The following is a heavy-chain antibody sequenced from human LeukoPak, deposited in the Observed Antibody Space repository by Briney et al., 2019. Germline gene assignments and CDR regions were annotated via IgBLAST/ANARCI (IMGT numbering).Heavy chain of an antibody. CDR3: AKDLGRYRNNYFDY. D-gene: IGHD1-26*01. J-gene: IGHJ4*02. Sequence: PGGSLRLSCAASGFTFNSYGMHWVRQAPGKGLEWVAVISYDGPNKYYADSVKGRFTISRDDSKSTLYLQMNSLRAEDTAVYYCAKDLGRYRNNYFDYWGQGALVTVSS. V-gene: IGHV3-30*18. CDR1: GFTFNSYG. CDR2: ISYDGPNK.